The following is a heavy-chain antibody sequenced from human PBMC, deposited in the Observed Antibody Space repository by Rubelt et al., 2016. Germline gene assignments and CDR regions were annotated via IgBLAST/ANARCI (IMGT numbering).Heavy chain of an antibody. CDR1: GFTFSSYA. J-gene: IGHJ4*02. Sequence: RSLRLSCAASGFTFSSYAMHWVRQAPGKGLEWVAVISYDGSNKYYADSVKGRFTISRDNSKNTLYLQMNSLRAEDTAVYYCARVPYGDYVWRLLGYWGQGTLVTVSS. V-gene: IGHV3-30*04. CDR2: ISYDGSNK. CDR3: ARVPYGDYVWRLLGY. D-gene: IGHD4-17*01.